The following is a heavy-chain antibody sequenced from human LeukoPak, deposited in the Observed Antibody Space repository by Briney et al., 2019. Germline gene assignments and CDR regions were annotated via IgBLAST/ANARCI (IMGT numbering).Heavy chain of an antibody. CDR1: GDSISNGGYY. CDR2: IYHSRST. V-gene: IGHV4-31*03. J-gene: IGHJ4*02. CDR3: ARRRGFGESMRYFDY. D-gene: IGHD3-10*01. Sequence: KPSQTLSLTCTVSGDSISNGGYYWSWIRQHPGKGLEWIGNIYHSRSTDYNPSLKSRATVSVSTSKNQFSLNLSSVTAADTAVYYCARRRGFGESMRYFDYWGQGILVTVSS.